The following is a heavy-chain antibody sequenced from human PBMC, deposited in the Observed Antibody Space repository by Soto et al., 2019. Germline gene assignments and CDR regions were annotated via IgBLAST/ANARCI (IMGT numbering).Heavy chain of an antibody. J-gene: IGHJ4*02. Sequence: EVQLEESGGGLVQRGGSLRLSCTASGFTFSAFSMNWVRQAPGKGLEWLSDIGRSRSDTRYADSVKGRFTISSDDAKNSLFLQMNSLRDDDTAVYFCVRDLNWAFDHWGQGILVTVSS. CDR1: GFTFSAFS. V-gene: IGHV3-48*02. D-gene: IGHD3-16*01. CDR2: IGRSRSDT. CDR3: VRDLNWAFDH.